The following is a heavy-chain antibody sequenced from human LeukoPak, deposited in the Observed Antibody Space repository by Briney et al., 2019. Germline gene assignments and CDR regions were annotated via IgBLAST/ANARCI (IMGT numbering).Heavy chain of an antibody. D-gene: IGHD1-26*01. CDR3: ARIVPFTNYFDY. CDR1: GFTFSSYG. J-gene: IGHJ4*02. CDR2: ISGSRSTI. Sequence: GGSLRLSCAASGFTFSSYGMHWVRRAPGKGLEWVSYISGSRSTIYYADSVKGRFTISKDNAKNSLYLQMNSLRAEDTAVYYCARIVPFTNYFDYWGQGTLVTVSS. V-gene: IGHV3-48*04.